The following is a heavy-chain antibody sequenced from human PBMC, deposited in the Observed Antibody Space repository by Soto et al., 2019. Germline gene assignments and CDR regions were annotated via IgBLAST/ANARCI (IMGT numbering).Heavy chain of an antibody. CDR3: ARDSGGHFDY. J-gene: IGHJ4*02. CDR1: GFAFSAYS. Sequence: GGSLRLSCAASGFAFSAYSMNWVRQAPGKGLEWVSHISISSRTIYYADSVKGRFTVSRDNAKNSLFLEVNSLGGEDTAVYYCARDSGGHFDYWGPGTLVTVSS. D-gene: IGHD3-16*01. CDR2: ISISSRTI. V-gene: IGHV3-48*01.